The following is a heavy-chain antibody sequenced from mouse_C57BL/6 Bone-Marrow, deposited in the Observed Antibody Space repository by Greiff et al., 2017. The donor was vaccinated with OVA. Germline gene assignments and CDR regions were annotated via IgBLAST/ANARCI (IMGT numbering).Heavy chain of an antibody. V-gene: IGHV1-74*01. Sequence: VQLQQPGAELVKPGASVKVSCKASGYTFTSYWMHWVKQRPGQGLEWIGRIHPSDSDTNYNQKFKGKATLTVDKSSSTAYMELRSLTSEDTAVYYCARYYDYDPYYFDYWGQGTTLTVSS. J-gene: IGHJ2*01. CDR2: IHPSDSDT. CDR3: ARYYDYDPYYFDY. D-gene: IGHD2-4*01. CDR1: GYTFTSYW.